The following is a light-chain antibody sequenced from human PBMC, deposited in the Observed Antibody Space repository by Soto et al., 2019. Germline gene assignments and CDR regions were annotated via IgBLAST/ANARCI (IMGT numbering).Light chain of an antibody. CDR3: QQSYSPR. Sequence: DIQMTQSPSSLSASVGHRVTITCRASQSISSYLNWYQQKPGQAPKLLIYAASSLHSGVPSRFSGSGSGTDFTLTISCLQPEDFATYYCQQSYSPRFGKGTKVEIK. CDR1: QSISSY. CDR2: AAS. J-gene: IGKJ1*01. V-gene: IGKV1-39*01.